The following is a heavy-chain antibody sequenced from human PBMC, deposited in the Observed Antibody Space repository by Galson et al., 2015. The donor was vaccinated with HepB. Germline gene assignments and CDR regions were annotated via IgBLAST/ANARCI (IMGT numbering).Heavy chain of an antibody. J-gene: IGHJ6*02. D-gene: IGHD2-2*03. CDR1: GFTFSKFG. CDR2: ISSDGSKR. V-gene: IGHV3-30*03. Sequence: SLRLSCAASGFTFSKFGMHWVRQAPGKGLEWVTVISSDGSKRYYADSVKGRFTISRDNSKNTRNLQMNSLRVEDTAVYYCARGLSIGYCSGTSCYAGYGMGVWGQGTSVTVSS. CDR3: ARGLSIGYCSGTSCYAGYGMGV.